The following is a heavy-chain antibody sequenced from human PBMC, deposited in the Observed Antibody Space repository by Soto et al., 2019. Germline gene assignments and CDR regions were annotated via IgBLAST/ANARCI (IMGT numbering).Heavy chain of an antibody. CDR1: GASISENNYY. V-gene: IGHV4-39*01. CDR2: IFFSGST. CDR3: ARRNRGSDGMDV. D-gene: IGHD5-12*01. Sequence: SETLSLTCTVSGASISENNYYWGWIRQLPGKGLEWIGSIFFSGSTQSNESLKGRVTLSVDTSKNQFSLNLSFVSSPDTAVYYCARRNRGSDGMDVWVQGTTVTVSS. J-gene: IGHJ6*01.